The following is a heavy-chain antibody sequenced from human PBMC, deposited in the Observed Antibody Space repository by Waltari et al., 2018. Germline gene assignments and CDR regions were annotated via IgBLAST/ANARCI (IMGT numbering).Heavy chain of an antibody. Sequence: EVQLVESGGGLVQPGGSLRLSCAASGFTFSSNDMHWGRQATGKVLGWVSAISSTGDTYYAAAVRGRFTISRENAQRSVYLQMNSLRAGDTALYYCATISSVAIHWGQGTTVTVSS. CDR3: ATISSVAIH. V-gene: IGHV3-13*01. J-gene: IGHJ6*02. D-gene: IGHD2-15*01. CDR2: ISSTGDT. CDR1: GFTFSSND.